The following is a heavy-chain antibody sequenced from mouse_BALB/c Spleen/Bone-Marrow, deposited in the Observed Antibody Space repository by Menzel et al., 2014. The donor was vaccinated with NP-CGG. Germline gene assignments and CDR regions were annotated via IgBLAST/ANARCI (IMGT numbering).Heavy chain of an antibody. CDR3: ARHAYYDQTEVSFVY. V-gene: IGHV5-9-2*01. J-gene: IGHJ3*01. Sequence: EVKVVDSGGGLVKSGGSLKLSCAASGFTFSSYGMSWVRQTPEKRLEWVATISGGGSYTFYPDSVKGRFTISRDNARNNLYLQLSSLRSEDTALYYCARHAYYDQTEVSFVYWGQGTLVTVSA. CDR1: GFTFSSYG. D-gene: IGHD2-4*01. CDR2: ISGGGSYT.